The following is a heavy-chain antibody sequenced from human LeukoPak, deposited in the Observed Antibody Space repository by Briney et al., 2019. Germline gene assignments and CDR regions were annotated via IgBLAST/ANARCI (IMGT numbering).Heavy chain of an antibody. J-gene: IGHJ4*02. D-gene: IGHD3-22*01. CDR2: IYPGHYDT. CDR3: AILRSSGYYLDY. CDR1: GYSFTSYW. V-gene: IGHV5-51*01. Sequence: GESLKISCKGSGYSFTSYWIGWVPQMPGKGLEWMGIIYPGHYDTRYSPSFQSQVPISADKHHPTASLQWCSLKASHTTLLHCAILRSSGYYLDYWGQGSLVTVSP.